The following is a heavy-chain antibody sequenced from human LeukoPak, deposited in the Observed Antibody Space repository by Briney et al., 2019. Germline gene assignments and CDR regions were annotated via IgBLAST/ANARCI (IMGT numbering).Heavy chain of an antibody. J-gene: IGHJ5*02. V-gene: IGHV4-39*07. CDR3: ARAKPEAYYDFWSGYYTGGNWFDP. D-gene: IGHD3-3*01. Sequence: PSETLSLTCTVSGGSISSSSYYWSWIRQPPGKGLEWIGEINHSGSTNYNPSLKSRVTISVDTSKNQFSLKLSSVTAADTAVYYCARAKPEAYYDFWSGYYTGGNWFDPWGQGTLVTVSS. CDR1: GGSISSSSYY. CDR2: INHSGST.